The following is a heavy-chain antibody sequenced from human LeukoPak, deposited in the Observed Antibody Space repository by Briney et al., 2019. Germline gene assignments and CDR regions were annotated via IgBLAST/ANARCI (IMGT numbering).Heavy chain of an antibody. CDR1: GYTFTSYY. Sequence: ASVKVSCKASGYTFTSYYMHWVRQAPGQGLEWMGIINPSGGSTSYAQKFQGRVTMTRDTSTSTVYMELSSLRSEDTAVYYCARDEVYDFWSGYRAANSNWFDPWGQGTLVTVSS. J-gene: IGHJ5*02. D-gene: IGHD3-3*01. V-gene: IGHV1-46*01. CDR3: ARDEVYDFWSGYRAANSNWFDP. CDR2: INPSGGST.